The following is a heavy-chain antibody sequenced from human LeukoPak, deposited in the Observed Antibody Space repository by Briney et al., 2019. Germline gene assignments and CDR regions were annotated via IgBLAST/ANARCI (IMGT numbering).Heavy chain of an antibody. V-gene: IGHV3-7*01. D-gene: IGHD2-8*01. J-gene: IGHJ4*02. CDR1: GFTFSTYW. CDR2: MNQDGSQK. CDR3: ARDNDRKDDS. Sequence: GGSLRLSCAASGFTFSTYWMTWVRQAPGKGLEWVANMNQDGSQKFYVDSVKGRFIISRDNAKNSVYLQMNNLRAEDTALYYCARDNDRKDDSWGQGTLVTVSS.